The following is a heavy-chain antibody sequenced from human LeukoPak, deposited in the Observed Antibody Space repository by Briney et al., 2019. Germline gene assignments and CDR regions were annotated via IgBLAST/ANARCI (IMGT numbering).Heavy chain of an antibody. CDR1: GGSFSGYY. CDR2: INHRGST. Sequence: SETLSLTCAVYGGSFSGYYWSWIRQPPGKGLEWIGEINHRGSTNYNPSLKSRVTISVDTSKNQFSLKLSSVTAADTAVYYCARGYQLPHYYGMDVWGKGTTVTVSS. J-gene: IGHJ6*04. CDR3: ARGYQLPHYYGMDV. V-gene: IGHV4-34*01. D-gene: IGHD2-2*01.